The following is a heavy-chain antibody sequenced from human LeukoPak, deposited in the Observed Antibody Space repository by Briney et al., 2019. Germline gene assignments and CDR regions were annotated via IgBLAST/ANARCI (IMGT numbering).Heavy chain of an antibody. Sequence: GGSLRLSCAASGLTFSSYEMNWVRQAPGKGLEWVSYISSSGSTIYYADSVKGRFTISRDNAKNSLYLQMNSLRAEDTAVYYCASSSWYYFDYWGQGTLVTVSS. V-gene: IGHV3-48*03. CDR3: ASSSWYYFDY. CDR2: ISSSGSTI. D-gene: IGHD6-13*01. CDR1: GLTFSSYE. J-gene: IGHJ4*02.